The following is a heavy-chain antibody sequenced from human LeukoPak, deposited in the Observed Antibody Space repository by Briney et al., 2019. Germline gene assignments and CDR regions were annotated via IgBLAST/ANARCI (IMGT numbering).Heavy chain of an antibody. CDR3: TRDEGPYYDILTGYPQGFDP. CDR2: VRSKAYGGTT. J-gene: IGHJ5*02. Sequence: GGSLRLSCTASGFTFGDYAMSWFRQAPGKGLEWVGFVRSKAYGGTTEYAASVKGRFTISRDDSKSIAYLRMNSLKTEDTAVYYCTRDEGPYYDILTGYPQGFDPWGQGTLVTVSS. CDR1: GFTFGDYA. V-gene: IGHV3-49*03. D-gene: IGHD3-9*01.